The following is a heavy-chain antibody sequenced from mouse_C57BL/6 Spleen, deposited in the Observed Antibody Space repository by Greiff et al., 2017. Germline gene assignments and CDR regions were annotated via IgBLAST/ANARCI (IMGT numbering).Heavy chain of an antibody. V-gene: IGHV1-26*01. CDR3: ARGEWGDYFSWFAY. Sequence: EVQLQQSGPELVKPGASVKISCKASGSTFPNSYMNWVKQSHGKGLEWIGDINPTNGGTSYNQKFKGKATLTVDKSSSTAYMELRSLTSEDSAVYYCARGEWGDYFSWFAYWGQGTLVTVSA. D-gene: IGHD1-1*01. CDR2: INPTNGGT. J-gene: IGHJ3*01. CDR1: GSTFPNSY.